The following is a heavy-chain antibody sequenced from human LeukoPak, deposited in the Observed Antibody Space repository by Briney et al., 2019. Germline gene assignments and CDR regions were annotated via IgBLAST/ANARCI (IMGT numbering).Heavy chain of an antibody. V-gene: IGHV4-4*07. CDR3: ARDFRVVVTPYYYYGMDV. J-gene: IGHJ6*02. CDR2: IYTSGST. CDR1: GGSINSYY. Sequence: SETLSLTCTVSGGSINSYYWSWIRQPAGKGLEWIGRIYTSGSTSYNPSLKSRVTMSVDTSKNQFSLKLSSVTAADTAVYYCARDFRVVVTPYYYYGMDVWGQGTTVTVSS. D-gene: IGHD3-22*01.